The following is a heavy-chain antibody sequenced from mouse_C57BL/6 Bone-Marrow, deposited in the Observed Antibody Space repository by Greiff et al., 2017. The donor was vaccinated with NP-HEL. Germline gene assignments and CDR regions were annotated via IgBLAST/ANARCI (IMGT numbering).Heavy chain of an antibody. V-gene: IGHV5-6*01. CDR1: GFTFSSYG. Sequence: EVKVVDSGGDLVKPGGSLKLSCAASGFTFSSYGMSWVRQTPDKRLEWVATISSGGSYTYYPDSVKGRFTISRDNAKNTLYLQMSSLKSEDTAMYYCARHGYYGNYGAMDYWGQGTSVTVSS. J-gene: IGHJ4*01. D-gene: IGHD2-1*01. CDR2: ISSGGSYT. CDR3: ARHGYYGNYGAMDY.